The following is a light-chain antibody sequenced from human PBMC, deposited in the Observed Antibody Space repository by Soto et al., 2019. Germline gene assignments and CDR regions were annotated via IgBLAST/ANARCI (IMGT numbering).Light chain of an antibody. CDR3: QQYGSSPLFT. CDR1: QSVSSSY. V-gene: IGKV3-20*01. J-gene: IGKJ3*01. Sequence: EIVLTQSPGTLSLSPGERATLSCRASQSVSSSYFAWYQQKPGQAPRLLIYGASSRANGIPDRFSGSGSGTDFTLTISRLEPEDFAVYYCQQYGSSPLFTFGPGTKVDIK. CDR2: GAS.